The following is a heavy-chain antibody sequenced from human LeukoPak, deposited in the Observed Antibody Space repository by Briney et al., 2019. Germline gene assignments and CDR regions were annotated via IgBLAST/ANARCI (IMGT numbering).Heavy chain of an antibody. CDR3: ARAKKAVAGFFDY. D-gene: IGHD6-19*01. CDR2: IYYSGST. V-gene: IGHV4-59*01. Sequence: SETLSLTCTVSGDSISSYYWSWTRQPPGKGLEWIGYIYYSGSTNYNPSLKSRLTISVDTSKNQLSPKLSSVTAADTAVYYCARAKKAVAGFFDYWGQGTLVTVSS. J-gene: IGHJ4*02. CDR1: GDSISSYY.